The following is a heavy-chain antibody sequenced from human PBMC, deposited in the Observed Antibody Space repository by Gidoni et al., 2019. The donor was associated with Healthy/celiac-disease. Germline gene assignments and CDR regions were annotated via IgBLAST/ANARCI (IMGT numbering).Heavy chain of an antibody. J-gene: IGHJ4*02. CDR2: IYYSGST. V-gene: IGHV4-39*01. CDR1: GGSISSSSYH. CDR3: ASLRVLGQGRQFDY. Sequence: QLQLQESGPGLVKPSETLSRTCTASGGSISSSSYHWGWIRQPPGKGLEWIGGIYYSGSTYYNPSLKSRVTISVDTSKTQFSLKLSFVTAADTAVYYCASLRVLGQGRQFDYWGQGTLVTVSS. D-gene: IGHD3-16*01.